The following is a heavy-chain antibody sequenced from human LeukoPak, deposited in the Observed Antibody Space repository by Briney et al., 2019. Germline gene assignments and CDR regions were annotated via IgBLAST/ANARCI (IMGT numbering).Heavy chain of an antibody. J-gene: IGHJ4*02. D-gene: IGHD3-3*01. V-gene: IGHV3-30*01. Sequence: GRSLRLSCAASGFTFSSYAMHWVRQAPGRGLEWVAVISYDGSNKYYADSVKGRFTISRDNSKNTLYLQMNSLRAEDTAVYYCASNSADDFWSGYSTWGQGTLVTVSS. CDR2: ISYDGSNK. CDR3: ASNSADDFWSGYST. CDR1: GFTFSSYA.